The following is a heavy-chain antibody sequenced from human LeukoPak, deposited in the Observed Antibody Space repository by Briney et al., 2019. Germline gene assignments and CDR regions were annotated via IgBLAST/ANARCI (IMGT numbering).Heavy chain of an antibody. CDR3: ARVADFRQSFDF. CDR2: INPKSGDT. CDR1: GYTFTGYY. J-gene: IGHJ4*02. V-gene: IGHV1-2*02. Sequence: ASVTVSCTASGYTFTGYYMHWVRQAPGQGLEWMGWINPKSGDTNYAQKFQGRVTMTRDTSISTAYMDLSTLRSDDTAVYYCARVADFRQSFDFWGQGTLVTVS. D-gene: IGHD3/OR15-3a*01.